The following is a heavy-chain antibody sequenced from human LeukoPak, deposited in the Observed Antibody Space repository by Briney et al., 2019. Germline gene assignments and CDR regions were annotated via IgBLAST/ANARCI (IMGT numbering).Heavy chain of an antibody. Sequence: GGSLRLSCAASGFTFSSYGMHWVRQAPGKGLEWVAVISYDGSNKYYADSVKGRFTISRDNSKNTLYLQMNSLRAEDTAVYYCARGTLLWFGEFPSVDYWGQGTLVTVSS. J-gene: IGHJ4*02. V-gene: IGHV3-30*03. CDR3: ARGTLLWFGEFPSVDY. D-gene: IGHD3-10*01. CDR1: GFTFSSYG. CDR2: ISYDGSNK.